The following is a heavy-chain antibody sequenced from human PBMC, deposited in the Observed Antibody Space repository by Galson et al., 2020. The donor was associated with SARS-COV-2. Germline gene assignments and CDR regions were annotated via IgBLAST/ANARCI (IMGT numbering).Heavy chain of an antibody. CDR3: ARDTYYDFWSGYSRAFDI. CDR2: ISSSSTI. D-gene: IGHD3-3*01. Sequence: GGSLRLSCAASGFTFSSYSMNWVRQAPGKGLEWVAYISSSSTIYYADSVKGRFTISRDNAKNSLYLQMNSLRAEDTAVYYCARDTYYDFWSGYSRAFDIWGQGTMVTVSS. CDR1: GFTFSSYS. J-gene: IGHJ3*02. V-gene: IGHV3-48*04.